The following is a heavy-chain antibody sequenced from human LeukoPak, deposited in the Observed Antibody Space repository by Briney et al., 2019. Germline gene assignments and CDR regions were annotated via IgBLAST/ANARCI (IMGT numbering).Heavy chain of an antibody. CDR2: MYYSGST. V-gene: IGHV4-30-4*01. J-gene: IGHJ5*02. CDR1: GGSISSGDYY. Sequence: SETLSLTCTVSGGSISSGDYYWSWIRQPPGKGLEWIGYMYYSGSTYYNPSLKSRVTISLDTSKNQFSLKLSSVTAADTAVYHCARPYYYDSRIDPWGQGTLVTVSS. CDR3: ARPYYYDSRIDP. D-gene: IGHD3-22*01.